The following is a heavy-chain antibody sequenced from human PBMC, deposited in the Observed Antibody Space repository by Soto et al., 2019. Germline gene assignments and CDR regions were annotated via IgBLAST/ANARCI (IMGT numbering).Heavy chain of an antibody. D-gene: IGHD1-1*01. Sequence: QVQLVESGGGVVQPGRSLRLSCAASGFTLSSYDMHWVRQAPGKGLEWVASISYDGDNEDYADSVKGRLTISRDISKNTVFLQMNSLKPEDTAQYYCVRDLGTPYNIWGQGIVVTVSS. CDR2: ISYDGDNE. CDR3: VRDLGTPYNI. V-gene: IGHV3-30*03. CDR1: GFTLSSYD. J-gene: IGHJ4*02.